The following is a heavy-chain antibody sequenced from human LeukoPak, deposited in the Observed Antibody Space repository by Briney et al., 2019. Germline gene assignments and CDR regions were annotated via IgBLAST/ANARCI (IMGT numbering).Heavy chain of an antibody. CDR1: GFTFSDYS. D-gene: IGHD3-22*01. V-gene: IGHV3-11*01. CDR2: ISRSGTTI. CDR3: ARRGVAIRVILVGFHKEAFYFDS. J-gene: IGHJ4*02. Sequence: GGSLRLSCAASGFTFSDYSMSWIRQAPGKGLEWVSFISRSGTTIYYADSVKGRFTISRDNPKNTLYLQMNSLRAEDTAVYFCARRGVAIRVILVGFHKEAFYFDSWGQGALVTVSS.